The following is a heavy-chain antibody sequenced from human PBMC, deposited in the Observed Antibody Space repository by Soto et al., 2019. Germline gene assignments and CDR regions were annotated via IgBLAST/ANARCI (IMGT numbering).Heavy chain of an antibody. Sequence: EVQLVESGGGLVQPGGSLRLSCAASGFTFSNAWMSWVRQAPGKGLEWVGRIKSKTDGGTTDYAAPVKGRFTISRDDSKNTLYLQMNSLKTEDTAVYYCTTGYYYGSGSYSLDPWGQGTLVTVSS. V-gene: IGHV3-15*01. CDR2: IKSKTDGGTT. D-gene: IGHD3-10*01. CDR1: GFTFSNAW. J-gene: IGHJ5*02. CDR3: TTGYYYGSGSYSLDP.